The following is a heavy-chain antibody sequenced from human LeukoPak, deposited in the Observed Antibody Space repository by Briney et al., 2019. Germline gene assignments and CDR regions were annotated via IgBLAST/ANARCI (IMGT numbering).Heavy chain of an antibody. D-gene: IGHD1-26*01. Sequence: GGSLRLSCAASGFTFSSYGMHWVRQAPGKGLEWVAFIRYDGSNKYYADSVKGRFTISRDNSKNTLYLQMNSLRAEDTAVYYCAKDLWEIPNFAFDYWGQGTLVTVSS. CDR3: AKDLWEIPNFAFDY. CDR1: GFTFSSYG. V-gene: IGHV3-30*02. CDR2: IRYDGSNK. J-gene: IGHJ4*02.